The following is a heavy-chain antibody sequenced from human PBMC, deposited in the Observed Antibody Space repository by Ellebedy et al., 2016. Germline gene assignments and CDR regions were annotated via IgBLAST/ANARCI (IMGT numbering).Heavy chain of an antibody. D-gene: IGHD2-21*02. CDR3: ARGLIRGMVTAIHDY. CDR1: GGSVSSGSYY. CDR2: IYYSGST. J-gene: IGHJ4*02. V-gene: IGHV4-61*01. Sequence: SETLSLXXTVSGGSVSSGSYYWSWIRQPPGKGLEWIGYIYYSGSTNYNPSLKSRVTISVDTSKNQFSLKLSSVTAADTAVYYCARGLIRGMVTAIHDYWGQGTLVTVSS.